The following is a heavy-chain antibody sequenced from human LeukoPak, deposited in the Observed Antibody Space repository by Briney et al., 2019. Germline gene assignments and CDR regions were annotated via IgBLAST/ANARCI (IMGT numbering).Heavy chain of an antibody. J-gene: IGHJ3*02. Sequence: GGSLRLSCAASGFTFCSYEMNRVRQAPGKGLEWVSYISSSGSTTYYADSVKGRFTISRDNAKNSLYLQMNSLRAEDTAVYYCARSPRGGSSWYAFDIWGQGTMVTVSS. CDR3: ARSPRGGSSWYAFDI. CDR1: GFTFCSYE. D-gene: IGHD6-13*01. V-gene: IGHV3-48*03. CDR2: ISSSGSTT.